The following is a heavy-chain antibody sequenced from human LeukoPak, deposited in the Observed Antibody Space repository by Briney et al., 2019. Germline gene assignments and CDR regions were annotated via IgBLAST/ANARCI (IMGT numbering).Heavy chain of an antibody. Sequence: GASVKVSCKGSGYTFTGYYMHWVRQAPGQGLEWMAWINPNGGATNYAQRFQGRVTVTRDTSISTAYMELSSLESDDTAVYYCARDLMTTQTWYFDYWGQGTLVSVCS. CDR3: ARDLMTTQTWYFDY. V-gene: IGHV1-2*02. D-gene: IGHD3-16*01. CDR1: GYTFTGYY. J-gene: IGHJ4*02. CDR2: INPNGGAT.